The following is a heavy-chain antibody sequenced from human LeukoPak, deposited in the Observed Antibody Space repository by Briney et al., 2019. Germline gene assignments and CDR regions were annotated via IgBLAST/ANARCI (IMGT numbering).Heavy chain of an antibody. D-gene: IGHD1-1*01. Sequence: GGSLRLSCAASGFTFSSYGMHWVRQAPGKGLEWVAVISYDGSNKYYADSMKGRFTISRDNSKNTLYLQMNSLRAEDTAVYYCAKDLAGTRYTYYFDYWGQGTLVTVSS. CDR1: GFTFSSYG. V-gene: IGHV3-30*18. J-gene: IGHJ4*02. CDR2: ISYDGSNK. CDR3: AKDLAGTRYTYYFDY.